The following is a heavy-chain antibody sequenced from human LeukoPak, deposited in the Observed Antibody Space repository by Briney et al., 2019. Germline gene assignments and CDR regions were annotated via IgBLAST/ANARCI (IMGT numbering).Heavy chain of an antibody. CDR1: GFTFDDYT. Sequence: GGSLRLSCAASGFTFDDYTMHWVRQAPGKGLEWVSLISWDGGSTYYADSVKGRFTISRDNSKNSQYMQMNSLRTENTALYYCTQGSYDSSGYYFDSWGPGTLVTVSS. J-gene: IGHJ4*01. V-gene: IGHV3-43*01. CDR3: TQGSYDSSGYYFDS. CDR2: ISWDGGST. D-gene: IGHD3-22*01.